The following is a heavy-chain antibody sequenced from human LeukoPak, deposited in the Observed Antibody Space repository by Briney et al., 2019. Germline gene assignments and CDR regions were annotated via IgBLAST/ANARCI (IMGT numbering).Heavy chain of an antibody. CDR1: GFIFSDYY. CDR2: IGDSGSTI. CDR3: AIYYDSSGSIDH. J-gene: IGHJ4*02. D-gene: IGHD3-22*01. V-gene: IGHV3-11*01. Sequence: TPGGSLRLSCAASGFIFSDYYMTWIRQTPGKGLEWLSYIGDSGSTINSADSVKGRLTISRDNAKKSLFLQMNSLRAEDTAVYYCAIYYDSSGSIDHWGQGTLVTVSS.